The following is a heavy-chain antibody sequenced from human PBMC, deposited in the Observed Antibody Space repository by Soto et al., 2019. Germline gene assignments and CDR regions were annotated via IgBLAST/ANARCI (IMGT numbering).Heavy chain of an antibody. CDR1: GGSLRSGSYY. V-gene: IGHV4-61*01. Sequence: QVQLQESGPGLLKTSETLSLTCTVSGGSLRSGSYYWSWIRQPPGKGLEWIGYIYHVRATTYNASLESRVTISVYTSKNECFLKVNSVTAADTPVYFCARDSSGRHDYWGQGTPVTVSS. CDR2: IYHVRAT. J-gene: IGHJ4*02. D-gene: IGHD3-22*01. CDR3: ARDSSGRHDY.